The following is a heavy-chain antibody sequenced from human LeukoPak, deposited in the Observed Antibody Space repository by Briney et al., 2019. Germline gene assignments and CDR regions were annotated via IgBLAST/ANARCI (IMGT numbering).Heavy chain of an antibody. D-gene: IGHD3-9*01. CDR3: ARILRYFDIGGRFDY. Sequence: SVKVSCKASGGTFSSYAISWVRQAPGQGLEWMGRIIPILGIANYAQKFQGRVTITADKSTSTAYMELSSLRSEDTAVYYCARILRYFDIGGRFDYWGQGTLVTVSS. V-gene: IGHV1-69*04. CDR2: IIPILGIA. CDR1: GGTFSSYA. J-gene: IGHJ4*02.